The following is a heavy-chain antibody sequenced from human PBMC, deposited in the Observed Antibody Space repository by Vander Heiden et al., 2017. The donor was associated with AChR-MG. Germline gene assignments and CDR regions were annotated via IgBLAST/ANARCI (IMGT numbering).Heavy chain of an antibody. Sequence: VQLVQSGAEAKKPGASVKVSCNASGYTFTSYGISWVRQATGQGLEWMGWISAYNGNTNYAQKLQCRVTMTTDTSTSTAYMELRRLRSADTAVYYCAKDGRVWELNRVFDYWGQGTLVTVSS. V-gene: IGHV1-18*01. D-gene: IGHD1-26*01. CDR3: AKDGRVWELNRVFDY. J-gene: IGHJ4*02. CDR1: GYTFTSYG. CDR2: ISAYNGNT.